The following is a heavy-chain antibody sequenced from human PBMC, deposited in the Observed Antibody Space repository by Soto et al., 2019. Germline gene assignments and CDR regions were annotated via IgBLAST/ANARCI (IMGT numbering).Heavy chain of an antibody. J-gene: IGHJ4*02. CDR2: IYHSGST. V-gene: IGHV4-38-2*01. Sequence: LSLTCAVSGYSISSGYYWGWIRQPPGKGLEWIGSIYHSGSTYYNPSLKGRVTISVDTSKNQFSLKVSSVTAADTAVYYCARGTSWQLPFDYWGQGTLVTVSS. CDR3: ARGTSWQLPFDY. D-gene: IGHD6-13*01. CDR1: GYSISSGYY.